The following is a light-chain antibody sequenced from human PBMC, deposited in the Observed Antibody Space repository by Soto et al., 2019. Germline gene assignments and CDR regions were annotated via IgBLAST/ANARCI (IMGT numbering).Light chain of an antibody. CDR3: QPYGSSRT. J-gene: IGKJ1*01. CDR1: QSVRNNY. Sequence: EIVMTQSPATLSLSPGERATLSCGASQSVRNNYLAWYQQKPGQAPRRLLYGTSSRATGIPERFSGSGSGTDFTLTISRLEPEDFAVYYCQPYGSSRTFGQGTKVDIK. V-gene: IGKV3-20*01. CDR2: GTS.